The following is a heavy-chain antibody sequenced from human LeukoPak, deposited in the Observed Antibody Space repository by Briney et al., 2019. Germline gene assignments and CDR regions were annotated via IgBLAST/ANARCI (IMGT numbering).Heavy chain of an antibody. V-gene: IGHV1-69*04. Sequence: SVKVSCKASGGTFSSYAISWVRQAPGQGLEWMGRIIPILGIANYAQKFQGRVTITADKFTSTAYMELSSLRSEDTAVYYCARGTAYYFDYWGQGTLVTVSS. J-gene: IGHJ4*02. CDR3: ARGTAYYFDY. CDR1: GGTFSSYA. D-gene: IGHD1-1*01. CDR2: IIPILGIA.